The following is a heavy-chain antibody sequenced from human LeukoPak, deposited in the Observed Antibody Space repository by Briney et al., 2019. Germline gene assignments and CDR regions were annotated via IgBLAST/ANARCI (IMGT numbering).Heavy chain of an antibody. CDR2: IIPIFGTA. J-gene: IGHJ2*01. D-gene: IGHD1-26*01. V-gene: IGHV1-69*13. CDR1: GGTFSSYA. Sequence: GASVKVSCKASGGTFSSYAISWVRQAPGQGLEWMGGIIPIFGTANYAQKFQGRVTITADESTSTAYMELSSLRSEDTAVYYCARCLRDSGSYLSDDWYFDLWGRGTLVTVSS. CDR3: ARCLRDSGSYLSDDWYFDL.